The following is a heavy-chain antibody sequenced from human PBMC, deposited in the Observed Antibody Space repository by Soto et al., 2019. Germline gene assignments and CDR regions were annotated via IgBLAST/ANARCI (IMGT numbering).Heavy chain of an antibody. CDR2: INPNSGGT. J-gene: IGHJ4*02. V-gene: IGHV1-2*04. CDR3: ARVGIAAAVYYFDY. Sequence: ASVKVACKASGYTFTGHYMHWVRQAPGQGLEWMGWINPNSGGTNYAQKFQGWVTMTRDTSISTAYMELSRLRSDDTAVYYCARVGIAAAVYYFDYWGQGTLVTVS. CDR1: GYTFTGHY. D-gene: IGHD6-13*01.